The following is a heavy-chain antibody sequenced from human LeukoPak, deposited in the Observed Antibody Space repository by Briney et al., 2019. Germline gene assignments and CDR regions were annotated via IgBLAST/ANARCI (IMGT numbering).Heavy chain of an antibody. V-gene: IGHV3-33*01. D-gene: IGHD6-19*01. Sequence: GGSLRLSCAASGFTFSSYGMHWVRQAPGKGLEWVAVIWYDGSNKYYADSVKGRFTISRDNSKNTLYLQMNSLRAEDTAVYYCARGSVEQWLVPGNYWGQGTLVTVSS. CDR2: IWYDGSNK. CDR1: GFTFSSYG. J-gene: IGHJ4*02. CDR3: ARGSVEQWLVPGNY.